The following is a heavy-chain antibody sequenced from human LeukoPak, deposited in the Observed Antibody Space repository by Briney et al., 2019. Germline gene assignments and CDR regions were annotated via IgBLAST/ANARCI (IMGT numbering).Heavy chain of an antibody. V-gene: IGHV4-39*07. CDR2: IYYSGST. CDR1: GGSISSSSYY. Sequence: SETLSLTCTVSGGSISSSSYYWGWVRQSPGKGLEWIGEIYYSGSTNYNPSLKSRVTISLDTSKNQFSLRLSSVTAADTAVYYCGVVVTAYWYFDLWGRGTLVTVSS. D-gene: IGHD3-22*01. J-gene: IGHJ2*01. CDR3: GVVVTAYWYFDL.